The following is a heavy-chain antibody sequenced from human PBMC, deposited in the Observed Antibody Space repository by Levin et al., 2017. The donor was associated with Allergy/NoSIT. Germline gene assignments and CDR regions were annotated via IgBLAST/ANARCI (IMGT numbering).Heavy chain of an antibody. D-gene: IGHD2-8*02. Sequence: PGGSLRLSCAASGFSFSNYDMHWVRQATGKGLEWVSAIDIAGDTYYPGSVKGRFTISRENAKNSLYLQLNSLRAGDTAVYYCAREYCSGGVCGAGDYGMDVWGQGTTVTVSS. CDR3: AREYCSGGVCGAGDYGMDV. V-gene: IGHV3-13*01. J-gene: IGHJ6*02. CDR2: IDIAGDT. CDR1: GFSFSNYD.